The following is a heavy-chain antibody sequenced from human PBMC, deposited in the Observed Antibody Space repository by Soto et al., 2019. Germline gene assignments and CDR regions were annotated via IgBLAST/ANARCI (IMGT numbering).Heavy chain of an antibody. Sequence: QVQLVESGGGVVQPGRSLRLSCADSGFTFSSYGMHWVRQAPGKGLEWLAVISYDGSNTHYADSVKGRFTVSRDNSKKXXYLQMNSLRVEDTAVYYCAKDAYYHDTSGYYVFDYWGQGTLVTVSS. D-gene: IGHD3-22*01. J-gene: IGHJ4*02. CDR1: GFTFSSYG. V-gene: IGHV3-30*18. CDR2: ISYDGSNT. CDR3: AKDAYYHDTSGYYVFDY.